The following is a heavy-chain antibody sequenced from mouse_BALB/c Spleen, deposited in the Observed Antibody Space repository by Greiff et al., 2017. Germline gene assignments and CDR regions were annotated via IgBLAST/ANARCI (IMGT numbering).Heavy chain of an antibody. CDR1: GYSITSDYA. CDR3: ARDVSYAMDY. J-gene: IGHJ4*01. Sequence: EVQLQQSGPGLVEPSQSLSITCTVTGYSITSDYAWNWLRQYPVNKLEWMGYISYSGSTSYNPSLNSRISITRDTSKNQFFLQLNSVTTEDTATYYCARDVSYAMDYWGQGTSVTVSS. D-gene: IGHD6-2*01. CDR2: ISYSGST. V-gene: IGHV3-2*02.